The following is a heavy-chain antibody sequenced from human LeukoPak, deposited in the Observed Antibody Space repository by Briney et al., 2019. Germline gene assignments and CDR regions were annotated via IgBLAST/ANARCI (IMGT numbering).Heavy chain of an antibody. CDR3: ARELGATTVFYFYGMDV. D-gene: IGHD1-26*01. CDR1: GFIFSSCG. V-gene: IGHV3-30*03. CDR2: ISFNGGNK. J-gene: IGHJ6*02. Sequence: GRSLRLSCAASGFIFSSCGMHWVRQAPGKGLEWVAVISFNGGNKYYADSVQGRFTISRDNSKNTLYLQMNSLRAEDTAVYYCARELGATTVFYFYGMDVWGQGTTVTVSS.